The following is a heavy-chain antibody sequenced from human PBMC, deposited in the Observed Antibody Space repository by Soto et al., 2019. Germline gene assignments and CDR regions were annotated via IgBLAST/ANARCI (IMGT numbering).Heavy chain of an antibody. D-gene: IGHD2-15*01. J-gene: IGHJ4*02. CDR2: INPSGGST. CDR3: ASQPHEDIVVVVAATLDY. Sequence: QVQLVQSGAEVKKPGASVKVSCKASGYTFTSYYMHWVRQAPGQGLEWMGIINPSGGSTSYAQKFLGRVTMTRDTSSSTVYMELNSLRSEDTAVYYCASQPHEDIVVVVAATLDYWGQGTLVTVSS. V-gene: IGHV1-46*01. CDR1: GYTFTSYY.